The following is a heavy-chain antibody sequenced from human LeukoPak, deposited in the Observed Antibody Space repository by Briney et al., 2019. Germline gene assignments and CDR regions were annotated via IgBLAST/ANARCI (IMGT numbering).Heavy chain of an antibody. Sequence: PSETLSLTCTVSGGSISSYYWSWIRQPPGKGLEWIGYIYYSGSTNYNPSLKSRVTISVDTSKNQFSLKLSSVTAADTAVYYCAIGWYFDLWGRGTLVTVSS. J-gene: IGHJ2*01. V-gene: IGHV4-59*12. CDR2: IYYSGST. CDR1: GGSISSYY. CDR3: AIGWYFDL.